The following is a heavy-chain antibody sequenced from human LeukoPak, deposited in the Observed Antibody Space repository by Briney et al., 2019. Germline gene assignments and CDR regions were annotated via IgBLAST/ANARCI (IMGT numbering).Heavy chain of an antibody. J-gene: IGHJ5*02. Sequence: ASVKVSCEASGYTFPNYAFTWVRQAPGQGLEWMGWISAYNGNTNYAQKFQGRVTMTTDTSTRTAYMELRSLSSDDTAVYYCARDKVIASAGTPNWFDPWGQGTQVTVS. CDR2: ISAYNGNT. V-gene: IGHV1-18*01. CDR1: GYTFPNYA. CDR3: ARDKVIASAGTPNWFDP. D-gene: IGHD6-13*01.